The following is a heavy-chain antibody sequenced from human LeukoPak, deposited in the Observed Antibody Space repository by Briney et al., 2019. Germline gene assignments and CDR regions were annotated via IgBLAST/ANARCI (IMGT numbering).Heavy chain of an antibody. J-gene: IGHJ4*02. CDR3: TRDRCSGGSCYQVTGGY. V-gene: IGHV1-18*03. D-gene: IGHD2-15*01. Sequence: ASVKVSCKASGYTFTSYGIRWVRQAPAQGREWVGWISAYNGNTNYAQKLQGRVTMTPDTATSTAYMELRSLRSDDMAVYYCTRDRCSGGSCYQVTGGYWGQGTLVTVSS. CDR1: GYTFTSYG. CDR2: ISAYNGNT.